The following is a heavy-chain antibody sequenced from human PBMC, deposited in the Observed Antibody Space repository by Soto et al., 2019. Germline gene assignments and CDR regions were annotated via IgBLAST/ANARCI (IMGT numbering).Heavy chain of an antibody. V-gene: IGHV5-10-1*01. CDR1: GSTFTSYW. D-gene: IGHD6-6*01. CDR3: ARRHSSSSAADP. J-gene: IGHJ5*02. CDR2: IDPADSYT. Sequence: LKISCQGFGSTFTSYWIIWVRQLPGKGLEWMGKIDPADSYTYYSPSFEGHVTISADKSSGTVYLQWNSLKASDTAMYYCARRHSSSSAADPWGQGTLVTVSS.